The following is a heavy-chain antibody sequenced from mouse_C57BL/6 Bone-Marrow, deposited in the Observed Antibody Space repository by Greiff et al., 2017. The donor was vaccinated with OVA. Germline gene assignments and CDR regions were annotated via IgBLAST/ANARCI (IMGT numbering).Heavy chain of an antibody. J-gene: IGHJ3*01. D-gene: IGHD3-2*02. Sequence: VKLQEPGAELVKPGASVKMSCKASGYTFTSYWITWVKQRPGQGLEWIGDIYPGSGSTNYNEKFKSKATLTVDTSSSTAYMQLSSLTSEDSAVYYCAVRQVRLLWFAYWGQGTLVTVSA. CDR3: AVRQVRLLWFAY. CDR1: GYTFTSYW. CDR2: IYPGSGST. V-gene: IGHV1-55*01.